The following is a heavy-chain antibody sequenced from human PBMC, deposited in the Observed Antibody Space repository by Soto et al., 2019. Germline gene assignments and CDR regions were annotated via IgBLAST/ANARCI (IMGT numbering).Heavy chain of an antibody. CDR3: ARVTAFCSGGSCHFDY. CDR1: GYTFTNYG. V-gene: IGHV1-18*01. CDR2: ISAYNGNT. J-gene: IGHJ4*02. Sequence: ASVKVSCKASGYTFTNYGISWVRQAPGQGLEWMGWISAYNGNTNYAQKLQGRVTMTTDTSTSTAYMELRSLRSDDTAVYYCARVTAFCSGGSCHFDYWGQGTLVTVSS. D-gene: IGHD2-15*01.